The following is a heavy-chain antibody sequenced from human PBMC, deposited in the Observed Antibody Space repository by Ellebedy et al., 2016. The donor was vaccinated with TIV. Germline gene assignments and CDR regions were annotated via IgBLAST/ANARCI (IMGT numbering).Heavy chain of an antibody. CDR3: ARGDYDYVWGSYRPSF. Sequence: GESLKISXAASGFTFSSYSMNWVRQAPGKGLEWVSSISSSSSYIYYADSVKGRFTISRDNAKNSLYLQMNSLRAEDTAVYYCARGDYDYVWGSYRPSFWGQGTLVTVSS. V-gene: IGHV3-21*01. CDR2: ISSSSSYI. D-gene: IGHD3-16*02. CDR1: GFTFSSYS. J-gene: IGHJ4*02.